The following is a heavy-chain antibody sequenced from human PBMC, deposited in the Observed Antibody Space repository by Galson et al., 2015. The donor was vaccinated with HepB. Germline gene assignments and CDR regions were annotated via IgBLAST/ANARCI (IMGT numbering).Heavy chain of an antibody. Sequence: SVKVSCKASGYTFTSYAMHWVRQAPGQRLEWMGWINAGNGNTKYSQKFQGRVTITRDTSASTAYMELSSLRSEDTAVYYCARRQVAGTGLFDYWGQGTLVTVSS. CDR3: ARRQVAGTGLFDY. CDR2: INAGNGNT. J-gene: IGHJ4*02. V-gene: IGHV1-3*01. CDR1: GYTFTSYA. D-gene: IGHD6-19*01.